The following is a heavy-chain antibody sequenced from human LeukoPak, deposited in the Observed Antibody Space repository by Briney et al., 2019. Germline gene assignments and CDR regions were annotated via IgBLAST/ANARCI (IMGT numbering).Heavy chain of an antibody. CDR3: ARRAGAYSHPYDY. V-gene: IGHV3-53*01. CDR1: GFTVSSNS. Sequence: GSLRLSCTVSGFTVSSNSMSWVRQAPGKGLEWVSFIYSGGNTHYSDSLKGRFTISRDNSKNTLNLQMNSLRVEDTAVYYCARRAGAYSHPYDYWGQGTLVTVSS. CDR2: IYSGGNT. J-gene: IGHJ4*02. D-gene: IGHD4/OR15-4a*01.